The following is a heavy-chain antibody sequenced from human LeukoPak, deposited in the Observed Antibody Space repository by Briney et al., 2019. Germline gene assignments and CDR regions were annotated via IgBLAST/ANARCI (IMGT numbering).Heavy chain of an antibody. D-gene: IGHD3-22*01. Sequence: SETLSLTCTVSGGSISSSDYYWGWVRQPPGQGLEWIANIYYSGSTYYNPSLKSRITISVDTSKNQFSLKLNSVTAVDTAVYYCVTLGGISGSRAFDIWGQGTMVTVSS. CDR2: IYYSGST. CDR1: GGSISSSDYY. J-gene: IGHJ3*02. CDR3: VTLGGISGSRAFDI. V-gene: IGHV4-39*01.